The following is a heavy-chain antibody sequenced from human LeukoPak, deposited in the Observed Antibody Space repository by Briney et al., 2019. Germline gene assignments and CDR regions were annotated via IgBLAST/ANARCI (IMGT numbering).Heavy chain of an antibody. CDR1: GFTFRNYA. Sequence: PGGSLRLSCAASGFTFRNYAMTWVRQAPGKGLEWVSAISDSGGSTKYADSVKGRFTISRDNSKNTLYLRMNSLRAEDTAVYYCAKDWRADYWGQGTLVTVSS. CDR2: ISDSGGST. V-gene: IGHV3-23*01. J-gene: IGHJ4*02. CDR3: AKDWRADY.